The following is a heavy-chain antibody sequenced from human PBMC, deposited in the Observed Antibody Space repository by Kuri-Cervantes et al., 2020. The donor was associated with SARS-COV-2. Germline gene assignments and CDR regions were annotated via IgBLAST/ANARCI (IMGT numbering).Heavy chain of an antibody. D-gene: IGHD1-26*01. CDR1: GFTFSGYA. CDR3: ARAFGGSYFNWFDP. CDR2: ISYDGSNK. V-gene: IGHV3-30*04. J-gene: IGHJ5*02. Sequence: GGSLRLSCAASGFTFSGYAMHWVRQAPGKGLEWVAVISYDGSNKYYADSVKGRFTISRDNSKNTLYLQMNSLRAEDTAVYYCARAFGGSYFNWFDPWGQGSLVTVSS.